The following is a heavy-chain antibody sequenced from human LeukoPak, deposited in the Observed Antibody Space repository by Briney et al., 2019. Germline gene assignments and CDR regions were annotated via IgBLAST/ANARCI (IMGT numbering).Heavy chain of an antibody. V-gene: IGHV3-21*01. CDR1: GFTFSNYS. Sequence: PGRSLRLSCAASGFTFSNYSMNWVRQAPGKGPEWVSFISSGSTYIYYADSLKGRFTISRDNAENSLYLQMNSLRAEDTAVYYCARDMAVATTSGEYFQHWGQGTLVTVSS. J-gene: IGHJ1*01. CDR2: ISSGSTYI. CDR3: ARDMAVATTSGEYFQH. D-gene: IGHD6-19*01.